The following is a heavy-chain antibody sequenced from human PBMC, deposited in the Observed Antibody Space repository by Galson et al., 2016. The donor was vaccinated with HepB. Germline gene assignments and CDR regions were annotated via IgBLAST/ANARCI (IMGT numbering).Heavy chain of an antibody. CDR3: ARPNVYLDEQVYYFDY. CDR1: GYTFTDYY. Sequence: SVKVSCKASGYTFTDYYMHWVRQAPGQGPERMGVINPSGGSTVYAQKFQDKFAITRDTSTGTVYMALSNLRSDDTAVYYGARPNVYLDEQVYYFDYWGQGTLVTVSS. CDR2: INPSGGST. J-gene: IGHJ4*02. V-gene: IGHV1-46*01. D-gene: IGHD5/OR15-5a*01.